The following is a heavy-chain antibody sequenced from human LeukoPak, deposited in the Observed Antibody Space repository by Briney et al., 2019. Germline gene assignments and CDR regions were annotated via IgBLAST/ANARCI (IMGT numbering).Heavy chain of an antibody. D-gene: IGHD3-16*02. CDR2: IWYDGSNK. CDR3: ARDRITFGGVIARPNYYFDY. V-gene: IGHV3-33*01. Sequence: GRSLRLSCAASGFTFSSYGMHWVRQAPGKGLEWVAVIWYDGSNKYYADSVKGRFTISRDNSKNTLYLQMNSLRAEDTAVYYCARDRITFGGVIARPNYYFDYWGQGTLVTVSS. CDR1: GFTFSSYG. J-gene: IGHJ4*02.